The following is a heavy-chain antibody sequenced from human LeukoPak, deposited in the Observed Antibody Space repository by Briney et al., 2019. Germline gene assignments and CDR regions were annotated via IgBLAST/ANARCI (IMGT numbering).Heavy chain of an antibody. Sequence: ASVKVSCKVSGYTLTELSMHWVRQAPGKGLEWMGGFDPEDGETIYAQKFQGRVTMTRNTSISTAYMELSSLRSEDTAVYYCARRWFDWDYGMDVWGQGTTVTVSS. CDR2: FDPEDGET. CDR1: GYTLTELS. V-gene: IGHV1-24*01. D-gene: IGHD3-9*01. CDR3: ARRWFDWDYGMDV. J-gene: IGHJ6*02.